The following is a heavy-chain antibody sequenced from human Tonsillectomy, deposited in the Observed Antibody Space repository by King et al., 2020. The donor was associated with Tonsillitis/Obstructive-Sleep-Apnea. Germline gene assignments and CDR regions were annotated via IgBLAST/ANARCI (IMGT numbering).Heavy chain of an antibody. V-gene: IGHV4-59*01. D-gene: IGHD2-8*01. CDR1: GGSISSYY. CDR2: IDYSGVS. Sequence: QLQESGPGLVKPSETLSLTCTVSGGSISSYYWSWIRQPPGKGLEWIGYIDYSGVSNNNPSLKSRGTISVDTSKNQFSLKLSSVTAADTAVYYCARDMVLEAGGDAFDIWGQGTMVTVSS. J-gene: IGHJ3*02. CDR3: ARDMVLEAGGDAFDI.